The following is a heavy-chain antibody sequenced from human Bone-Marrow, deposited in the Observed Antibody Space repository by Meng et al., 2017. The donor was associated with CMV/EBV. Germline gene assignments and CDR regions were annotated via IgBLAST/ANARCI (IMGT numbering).Heavy chain of an antibody. V-gene: IGHV3-48*04. CDR1: GFTFSSYS. J-gene: IGHJ3*02. D-gene: IGHD3-3*01. Sequence: GESLKISCAASGFTFSSYSVNWVRQAPGKGLEWVSYISSSSSTIYYADSVKGRFTISRDNAKNSLYLQMNSLRAEDTAVYYCARGMDDFWSGYFAFDIWGQGTMVTVSS. CDR3: ARGMDDFWSGYFAFDI. CDR2: ISSSSSTI.